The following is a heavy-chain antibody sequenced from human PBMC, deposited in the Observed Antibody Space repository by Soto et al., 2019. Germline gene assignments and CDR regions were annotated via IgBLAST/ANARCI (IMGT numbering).Heavy chain of an antibody. CDR2: ISAYNGNT. J-gene: IGHJ4*02. Sequence: QVQLVQSGAEVKKPGASVKVSCKASGYTFTSYGIIWVRQAPGQGLEWMGWISAYNGNTNYAQKLQGRVTMTTDTSTSTAYMELRGLRADDTAVYYCARVLDMVRGVYYFDYWGQGTLVTVSS. CDR1: GYTFTSYG. CDR3: ARVLDMVRGVYYFDY. V-gene: IGHV1-18*01. D-gene: IGHD3-10*01.